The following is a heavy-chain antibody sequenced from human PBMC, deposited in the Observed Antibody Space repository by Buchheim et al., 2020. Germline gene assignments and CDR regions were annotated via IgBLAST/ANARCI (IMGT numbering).Heavy chain of an antibody. J-gene: IGHJ4*02. V-gene: IGHV4-39*01. D-gene: IGHD5-24*01. CDR3: ASDGRRADSNYGSSASFEY. CDR2: IYYSGHT. Sequence: QLQLQESGPGLVKPSETLSLTCTVSGGSISSSSYYWYWIRQPPGKGLEWIVSIYYSGHTYYNPSLNSRVTISVDTSKHQFSLRLNSVTAADTAVYYCASDGRRADSNYGSSASFEYWGQGTL. CDR1: GGSISSSSYY.